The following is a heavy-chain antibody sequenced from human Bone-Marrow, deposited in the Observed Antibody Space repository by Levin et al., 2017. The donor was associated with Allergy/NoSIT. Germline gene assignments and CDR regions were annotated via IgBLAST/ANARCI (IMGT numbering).Heavy chain of an antibody. CDR1: GYTFTSHG. D-gene: IGHD6-13*01. CDR2: INTGNGNT. J-gene: IGHJ4*02. CDR3: ARDDSSTWYGGIDS. Sequence: RASVKVSCKASGYTFTSHGMHWVRQTPGQRLEWMGWINTGNGNTQYSQKFQGRVTIGRDTFASTAYMEVSYLTSEDTAVYYCARDDSSTWYGGIDSWGQGTLVTVSS. V-gene: IGHV1-3*04.